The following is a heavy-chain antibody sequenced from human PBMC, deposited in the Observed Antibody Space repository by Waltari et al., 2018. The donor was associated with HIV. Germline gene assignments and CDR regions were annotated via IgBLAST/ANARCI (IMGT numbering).Heavy chain of an antibody. Sequence: EVQLLESGGGLVQPGGSLRLTCEASGFAFPSYAINWVRQAPGKGLEWVSSISGSGGSAYIADSVKGRFSISRDNSKNTVYLQMESLRAEDTAVYYCANRGGSGSRWFSSDSWGQGTLVSVSS. D-gene: IGHD6-13*01. CDR2: ISGSGGSA. J-gene: IGHJ4*02. V-gene: IGHV3-23*01. CDR3: ANRGGSGSRWFSSDS. CDR1: GFAFPSYA.